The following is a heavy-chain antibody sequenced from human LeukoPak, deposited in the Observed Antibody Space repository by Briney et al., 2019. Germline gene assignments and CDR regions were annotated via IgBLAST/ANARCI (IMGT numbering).Heavy chain of an antibody. D-gene: IGHD3-22*01. J-gene: IGHJ4*02. CDR2: IIPIFGTA. CDR1: GGTFSSYA. Sequence: SVKVSCKASGGTFSSYAISWVRQAPGQGLEWMGGIIPIFGTANYAQKFQGRVTITTDESTSTAYMELSSLRSEDTAVYYCARVTPDYYDSSGYYFGYFDYWGQGTLVTVSS. CDR3: ARVTPDYYDSSGYYFGYFDY. V-gene: IGHV1-69*05.